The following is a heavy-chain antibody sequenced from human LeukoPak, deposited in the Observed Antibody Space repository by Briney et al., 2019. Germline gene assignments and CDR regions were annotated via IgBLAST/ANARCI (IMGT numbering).Heavy chain of an antibody. J-gene: IGHJ6*02. CDR3: ARDDIVVVPAANHYYYGMDV. CDR2: IIPIFGTA. CDR1: GGTFSSYA. D-gene: IGHD2-2*01. Sequence: ASVKVSCKASGGTFSSYAISWVRQAPGQGLEWMGGIIPIFGTANYAQKFQGRVTITAHESTSTAYMELSSLRSEDTAVYYCARDDIVVVPAANHYYYGMDVWGQGTTVTVSS. V-gene: IGHV1-69*13.